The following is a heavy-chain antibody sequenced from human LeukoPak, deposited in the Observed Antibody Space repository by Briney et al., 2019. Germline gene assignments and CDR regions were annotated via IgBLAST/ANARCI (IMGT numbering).Heavy chain of an antibody. CDR1: GYTFTSYG. V-gene: IGHV1-18*01. CDR2: ISVYNGNT. CDR3: ATDCSSTSCPKYYGMDV. J-gene: IGHJ6*02. D-gene: IGHD2-2*01. Sequence: ASVKVSFTASGYTFTSYGISWVRQAPGQGLEWMGWISVYNGNTNYAQKLQGRVTMTTYTSTSTAYMELRSLRSDDTAVYYCATDCSSTSCPKYYGMDVWGQGTTVTVSS.